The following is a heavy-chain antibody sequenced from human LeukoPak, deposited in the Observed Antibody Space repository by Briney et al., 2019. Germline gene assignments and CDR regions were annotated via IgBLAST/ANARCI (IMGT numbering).Heavy chain of an antibody. J-gene: IGHJ4*02. CDR3: AREGGWELTSFFDY. V-gene: IGHV4-61*02. Sequence: PSETLSLTCTVSGGSISSGSYYWSWIRQPAGKGLEWIGRIYTSGSTNYNPSLKSRVTISVDTSKNQFSLKLSSVTAADTAVYYCAREGGWELTSFFDYWGQGTLVTVSS. CDR1: GGSISSGSYY. D-gene: IGHD1-26*01. CDR2: IYTSGST.